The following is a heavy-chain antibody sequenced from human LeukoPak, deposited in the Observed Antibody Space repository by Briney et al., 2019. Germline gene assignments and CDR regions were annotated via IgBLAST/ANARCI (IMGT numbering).Heavy chain of an antibody. CDR3: ARDLGPYSSSSGAFDI. Sequence: ASVKVSCRASGGTFSSYAISWVRQAPGQGPEWMGGIIPIFGTANYAQKFQGRVTITADESTSTAYMELSSLRSEDTAVYYCARDLGPYSSSSGAFDIWGQGTMVTVSS. CDR1: GGTFSSYA. J-gene: IGHJ3*02. D-gene: IGHD6-6*01. V-gene: IGHV1-69*13. CDR2: IIPIFGTA.